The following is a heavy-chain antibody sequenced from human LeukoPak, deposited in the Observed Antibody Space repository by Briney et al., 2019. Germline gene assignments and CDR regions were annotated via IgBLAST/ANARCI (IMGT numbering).Heavy chain of an antibody. CDR1: GFTFSSYG. J-gene: IGHJ5*02. D-gene: IGHD3-9*01. CDR2: ISYDGSNK. CDR3: AKGFFDILTGYYLSPPDH. Sequence: GGSLRLSCAASGFTFSSYGMHWVRQAPGKGLEWVAVISYDGSNKYYADSVKGRFTISRDNSKNTLYLQMNSLRAEDTAVYYCAKGFFDILTGYYLSPPDHWGQGTLVTVSS. V-gene: IGHV3-30*18.